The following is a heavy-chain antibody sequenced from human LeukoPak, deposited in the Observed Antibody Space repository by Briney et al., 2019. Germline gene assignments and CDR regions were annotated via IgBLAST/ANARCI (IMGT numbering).Heavy chain of an antibody. CDR2: ISGSVGST. J-gene: IGHJ4*02. CDR3: AKDDTFRSYYFDY. Sequence: PPGSLRLSCPASRFTFSSYGMSCVRPAPGNVLEWDSGISGSVGSTYYGDSVTGRFTISRHNSKYKLYLQMNSLRAEDTAVYYCAKDDTFRSYYFDYWGQGTLVTVSS. D-gene: IGHD2-2*02. CDR1: RFTFSSYG. V-gene: IGHV3-23*01.